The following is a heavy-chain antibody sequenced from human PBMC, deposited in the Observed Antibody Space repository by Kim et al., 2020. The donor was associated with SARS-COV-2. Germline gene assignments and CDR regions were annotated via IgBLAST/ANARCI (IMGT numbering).Heavy chain of an antibody. CDR2: INHSGST. CDR3: ARGPPLLWFGELLFGAFDI. V-gene: IGHV4-34*01. CDR1: GGSFSGYY. J-gene: IGHJ3*02. Sequence: SETLSLTCAVYGGSFSGYYWSWILQPPGKGLEWIGEINHSGSTNYNPSLKSRVTISVDTSKNQFSLKLSSVTAAATAVYYCARGPPLLWFGELLFGAFDIWGQGTMVTVSS. D-gene: IGHD3-10*01.